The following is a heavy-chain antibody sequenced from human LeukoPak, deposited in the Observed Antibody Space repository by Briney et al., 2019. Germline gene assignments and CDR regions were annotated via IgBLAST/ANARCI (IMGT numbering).Heavy chain of an antibody. Sequence: ASVTVSCKASGSTFTSYYMDWVRQSTGQGLEWMGIINPSGGSTSYAQKFQGRVTMTRDTSTSTVYLELSSLRSEDTAVYYCARDYYDSSGPFDPWGQGTLVTVSS. J-gene: IGHJ5*02. CDR1: GSTFTSYY. V-gene: IGHV1-46*01. CDR2: INPSGGST. CDR3: ARDYYDSSGPFDP. D-gene: IGHD3-22*01.